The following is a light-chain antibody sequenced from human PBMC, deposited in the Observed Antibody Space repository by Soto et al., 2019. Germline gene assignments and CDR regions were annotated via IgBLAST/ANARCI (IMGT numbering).Light chain of an antibody. CDR1: GSNIGSNT. V-gene: IGLV1-44*01. CDR2: SDN. J-gene: IGLJ3*02. CDR3: AAWDDSLNGWV. Sequence: VLTQPPSASGTPGQRVTISCSGGGSNIGSNTVNWYQQLPGTAPKLLIYSDNQRPSGVPDRFSGSKSGTSASLAISGLQSEDEADYYCAAWDDSLNGWVFGGGTQLTVL.